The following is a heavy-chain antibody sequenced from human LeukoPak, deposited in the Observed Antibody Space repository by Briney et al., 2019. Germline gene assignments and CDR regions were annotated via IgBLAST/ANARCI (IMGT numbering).Heavy chain of an antibody. D-gene: IGHD3-22*01. CDR1: GFTFSNYW. CDR2: VPNDGGDT. Sequence: PGGSLRLSCAASGFTFSNYWMHWFRQVPGKGLVWVSRVPNDGGDTGYADSVKGRFTISRDNSKNTLYLQMNSLRAEDTAVYYCAKDRPTYYYDSSGYYWGQGTLVTVSS. V-gene: IGHV3-74*01. J-gene: IGHJ4*02. CDR3: AKDRPTYYYDSSGYY.